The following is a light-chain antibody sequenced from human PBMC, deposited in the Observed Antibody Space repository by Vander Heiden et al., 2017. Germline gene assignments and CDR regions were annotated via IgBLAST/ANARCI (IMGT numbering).Light chain of an antibody. CDR3: QQTDSSPPNT. J-gene: IGKJ2*01. Sequence: DIQMTQSPSSLSASVGDRVTFTCRASQTIDNYVNWYRQKPGRAPKLLIYDAFTLQTGVPSRFSGSGYGTEFILTIINRQPEDSGTYFCQQTDSSPPNTFGQGTKLEIK. V-gene: IGKV1-39*01. CDR2: DAF. CDR1: QTIDNY.